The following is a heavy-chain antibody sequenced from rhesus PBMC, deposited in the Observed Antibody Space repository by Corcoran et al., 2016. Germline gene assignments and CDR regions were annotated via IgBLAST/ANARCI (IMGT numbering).Heavy chain of an antibody. V-gene: IGHV3-136*01. J-gene: IGHJ4*01. CDR3: TREGYSGFDY. Sequence: EVQLVESGGGLVQPGGSLRLSCAASGFTFSSYDMSWVRQAPGKGLEWVSYNSYTGKTRYYAASVKGRFTSSRDNAKNALSLQMSSLRAEDTAVYYCTREGYSGFDYWGQGVLVTVSS. D-gene: IGHD5-30*01. CDR1: GFTFSSYD. CDR2: NSYTGKTR.